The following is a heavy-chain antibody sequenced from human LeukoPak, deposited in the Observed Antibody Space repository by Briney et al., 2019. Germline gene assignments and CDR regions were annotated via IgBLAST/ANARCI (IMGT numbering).Heavy chain of an antibody. CDR1: GDSISSTNW. J-gene: IGHJ4*02. V-gene: IGHV4-4*02. Sequence: SETLSLTCAVSGDSISSTNWWTWVRQSPGKGLEWIGEIYHSGTTIYNPSLKSRVAISIDKSKSQFSLKLSSVTAADTAVYYCATQGWLQSEYYFDYWGQGTLVTVSS. CDR3: ATQGWLQSEYYFDY. D-gene: IGHD5-24*01. CDR2: IYHSGTT.